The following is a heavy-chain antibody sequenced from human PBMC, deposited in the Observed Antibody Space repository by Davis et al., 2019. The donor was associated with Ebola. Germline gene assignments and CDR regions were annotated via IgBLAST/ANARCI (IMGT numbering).Heavy chain of an antibody. CDR1: GGSFSGYY. V-gene: IGHV4-34*01. CDR3: ARRAGFQYYYGMDV. J-gene: IGHJ6*04. D-gene: IGHD3-10*01. Sequence: SETLSLTCAVYGGSFSGYYRSWIRQPPGKGLEWIGEINHSGSTNYNPSLKSRVTISVDTSKNQFSLKLSSVTAADTAVYYCARRAGFQYYYGMDVWGKGTTVTVSS. CDR2: INHSGST.